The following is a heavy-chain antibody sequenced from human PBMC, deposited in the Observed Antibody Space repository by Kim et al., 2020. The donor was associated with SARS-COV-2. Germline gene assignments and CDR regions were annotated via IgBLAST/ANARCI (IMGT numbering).Heavy chain of an antibody. CDR1: GFTFSSYS. J-gene: IGHJ6*02. V-gene: IGHV3-48*02. CDR2: ISSSSSTI. Sequence: GGSLRLSCAASGFTFSSYSMSWVRHAPGKGLVWLSYISSSSSTIYYADSVKGRFTISRDNANNSLYLQMNSLRDEDTAVYYCVRADCTSASCYRIYYNMDVWGQGTTVTVSS. CDR3: VRADCTSASCYRIYYNMDV. D-gene: IGHD2-2*01.